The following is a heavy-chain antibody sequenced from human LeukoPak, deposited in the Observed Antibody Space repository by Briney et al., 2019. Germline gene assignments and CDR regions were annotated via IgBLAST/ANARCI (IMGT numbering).Heavy chain of an antibody. CDR2: ISSSSGYI. Sequence: PGGSLRLSCAASGFTFSSYSMNWVRQAPGKGLEWVSSISSSSGYIYYADSVKGRFTISRDNAKNSLYLQMNSLRAEDTAVYYCARGEENYDYVWGSYRYTSLLDYWGQGTLVTASS. J-gene: IGHJ4*02. V-gene: IGHV3-21*01. CDR3: ARGEENYDYVWGSYRYTSLLDY. CDR1: GFTFSSYS. D-gene: IGHD3-16*02.